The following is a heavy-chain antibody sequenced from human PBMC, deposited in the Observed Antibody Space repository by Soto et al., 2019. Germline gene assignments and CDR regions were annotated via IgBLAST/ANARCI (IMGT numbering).Heavy chain of an antibody. CDR3: ARHKALWEHYFDY. CDR1: GGSISSYY. V-gene: IGHV4-59*08. CDR2: IYYSGST. J-gene: IGHJ4*02. D-gene: IGHD5-18*01. Sequence: SETLSLTCTVSGGSISSYYWSWIRQPPGKGLEWIGYIYYSGSTNYNPSLKSRVTISVDTSKNQFSLKLSSVTAADTAVYYCARHKALWEHYFDYWGQGTLVTVSS.